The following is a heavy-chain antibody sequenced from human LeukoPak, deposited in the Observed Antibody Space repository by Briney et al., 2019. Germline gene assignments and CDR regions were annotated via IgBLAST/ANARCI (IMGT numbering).Heavy chain of an antibody. CDR2: IDYSGST. D-gene: IGHD3-3*01. Sequence: SETLSLTCTVSGGSISSDYWSWIRQPPGKGLEWIGYIDYSGSTNYHPSLKSRVTVSIDTSKNQFYLKLTSVTAADTAVYYCAREDYNFLWGQGTLVTVSS. V-gene: IGHV4-59*12. CDR1: GGSISSDY. J-gene: IGHJ4*02. CDR3: AREDYNFL.